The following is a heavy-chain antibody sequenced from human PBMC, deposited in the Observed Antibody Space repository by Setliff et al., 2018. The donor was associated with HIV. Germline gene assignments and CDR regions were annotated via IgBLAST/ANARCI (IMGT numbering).Heavy chain of an antibody. J-gene: IGHJ3*02. CDR3: ARDQLWSKATFDI. Sequence: PGGSLRLSCAASGFTFSNYWMSWVRQAPGKGLEWVASIKLGGNEKYYVDSVKGRFTISRDNAKSSLYLQMNSLRVEDTAVYYCARDQLWSKATFDIWGQGTMVTVSS. CDR2: IKLGGNEK. V-gene: IGHV3-7*01. CDR1: GFTFSNYW. D-gene: IGHD5-18*01.